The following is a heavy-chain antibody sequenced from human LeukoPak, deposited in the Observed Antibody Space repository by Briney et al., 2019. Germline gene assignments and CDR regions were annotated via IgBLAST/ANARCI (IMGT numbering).Heavy chain of an antibody. CDR3: ARGGYSYGRDY. Sequence: SETLSLTCTVSGGSISSYYWSWIRRPPGKGLEWIGYIYYTGSTDYNPSLKSRVAISVDTSKNQFSLKLSSVTAADTAVYYCARGGYSYGRDYWGQGTLVTVSS. D-gene: IGHD5-18*01. CDR2: IYYTGST. V-gene: IGHV4-59*12. J-gene: IGHJ4*02. CDR1: GGSISSYY.